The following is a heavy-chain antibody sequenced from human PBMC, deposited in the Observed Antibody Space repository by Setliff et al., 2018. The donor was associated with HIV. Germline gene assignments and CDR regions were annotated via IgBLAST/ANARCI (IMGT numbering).Heavy chain of an antibody. CDR2: IVGSGGST. V-gene: IGHV3-23*01. D-gene: IGHD1-26*01. CDR3: TTRGTWDYRDYFDY. CDR1: GFTFSSYA. Sequence: PGGSLRLSCAASGFTFSSYAMSWVRQAPGKGLEWDSAIVGSGGSTYYADSVKGRFTISRDNSKNTLYLQMNSLKTEDTAVYYCTTRGTWDYRDYFDYWGQGTLVTVSS. J-gene: IGHJ4*02.